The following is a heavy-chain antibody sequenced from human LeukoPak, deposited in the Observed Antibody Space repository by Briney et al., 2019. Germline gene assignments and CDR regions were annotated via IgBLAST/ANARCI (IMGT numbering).Heavy chain of an antibody. Sequence: PSGTLSLTCAVSGGSISSSNWWSWVRQPPGKGLEWIGEIYHSGSTNYNPSLKSRVTLSVDKSKNQFSLKLSSVTAADTAVYYCARTAEPYCGGDCYLYYYGMDVWGQGTTVTVSS. J-gene: IGHJ6*02. D-gene: IGHD2-21*02. CDR1: GGSISSSNW. CDR3: ARTAEPYCGGDCYLYYYGMDV. CDR2: IYHSGST. V-gene: IGHV4-4*02.